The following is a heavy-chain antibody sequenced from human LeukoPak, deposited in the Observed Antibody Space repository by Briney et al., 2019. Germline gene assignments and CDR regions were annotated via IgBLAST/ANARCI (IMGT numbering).Heavy chain of an antibody. Sequence: GGSLRLSCAASGFTFISYGMHWVRQAPGKGLEWVAFIRYDGTNKYYADSVKGRFTISRDNTLYLQMNSLRAEDTAVYYCAREVAARRLGSWFDPWGQGTLVTVSS. CDR1: GFTFISYG. CDR3: AREVAARRLGSWFDP. J-gene: IGHJ5*02. V-gene: IGHV3-30*02. D-gene: IGHD6-6*01. CDR2: IRYDGTNK.